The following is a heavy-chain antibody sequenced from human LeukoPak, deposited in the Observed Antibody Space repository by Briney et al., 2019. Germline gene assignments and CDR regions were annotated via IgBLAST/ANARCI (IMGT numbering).Heavy chain of an antibody. CDR3: AKFWSGNFGRDALDN. D-gene: IGHD3-3*01. CDR2: ISYDGSNK. J-gene: IGHJ3*02. CDR1: GFTFSSYA. V-gene: IGHV3-30*18. Sequence: GGSLRLSCAASGFTFSSYAMSWVRQAPGKGLEWVAVISYDGSNKYYADSVKGRFTISRDNSKNILYLQMSSLSVEDTAVYYCAKFWSGNFGRDALDNWSQGTMVTVSS.